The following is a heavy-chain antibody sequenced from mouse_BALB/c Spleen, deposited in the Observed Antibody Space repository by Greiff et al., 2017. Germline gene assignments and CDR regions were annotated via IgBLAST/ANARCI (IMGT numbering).Heavy chain of an antibody. CDR3: AIYGNYAWFAY. Sequence: QVQLKESGAELVRPGTSVKVSCKASGYAFTNYLIEWVKQRPGQGLEWIGVINPGSGGTNYNEKFKGKATLTADKSSSTAYMQLSSLTSDDSAVYFCAIYGNYAWFAYWGQGTLVTVSA. J-gene: IGHJ3*01. CDR1: GYAFTNYL. D-gene: IGHD2-1*01. CDR2: INPGSGGT. V-gene: IGHV1-54*01.